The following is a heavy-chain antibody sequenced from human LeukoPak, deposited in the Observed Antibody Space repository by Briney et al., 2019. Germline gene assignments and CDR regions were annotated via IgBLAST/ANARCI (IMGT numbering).Heavy chain of an antibody. D-gene: IGHD3-22*01. CDR2: FDPEDGET. J-gene: IGHJ4*02. V-gene: IGHV1-24*01. Sequence: ASVKVSCKVSGYTLTELSMHWVRQAPGKGLEWMGGFDPEDGETIYAQKFQGRVTMTEDTSTDTAYMELSSLRSEDTAVYYCATWGYGSGYYYPADYWGQGTLVTVSS. CDR3: ATWGYGSGYYYPADY. CDR1: GYTLTELS.